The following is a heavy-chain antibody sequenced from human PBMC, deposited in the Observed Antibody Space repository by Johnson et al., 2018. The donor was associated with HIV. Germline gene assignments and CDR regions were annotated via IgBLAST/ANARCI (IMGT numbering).Heavy chain of an antibody. V-gene: IGHV3-20*04. CDR1: GFTFRSYW. D-gene: IGHD1-26*01. CDR3: ARAGIVGATTAFDI. CDR2: INWNGGST. J-gene: IGHJ3*02. Sequence: VQLVESGGGLVQPGGSLRLSCAASGFTFRSYWMTWFRQTPGKGLEWVSGINWNGGSTGYADSVKGRFTISRDNAKNSLYLHMNSLRAEDTALYYCARAGIVGATTAFDIWGQGTMVTVSS.